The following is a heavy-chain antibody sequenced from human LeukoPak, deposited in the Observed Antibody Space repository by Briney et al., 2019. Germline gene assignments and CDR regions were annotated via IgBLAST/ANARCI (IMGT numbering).Heavy chain of an antibody. CDR3: ARLPGIAESGKAVDY. CDR2: MYYSGTT. CDR1: GGSISGYY. V-gene: IGHV4-59*01. J-gene: IGHJ4*02. Sequence: SETLSLTCTVSGGSISGYYWSWIRQPPGKGLEWIGYMYYSGTTNYNPSLKSRVTISVDTSKNQISLNLSSVTAADTAVYYCARLPGIAESGKAVDYWGQGTLVTVSS. D-gene: IGHD6-19*01.